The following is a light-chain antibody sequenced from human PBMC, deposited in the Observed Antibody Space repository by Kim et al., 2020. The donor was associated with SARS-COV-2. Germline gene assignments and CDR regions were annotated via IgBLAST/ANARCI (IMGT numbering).Light chain of an antibody. V-gene: IGKV1-33*01. CDR2: DAS. CDR3: QQYDILPYS. Sequence: SAAVGDRVTITCQASQDISNYLNWYQQKPGGAPKLLIYDASNLETGVPSRFSGSGSGTDFTFTISSLQPEDFATYYCQQYDILPYSFGQGTKLEI. CDR1: QDISNY. J-gene: IGKJ2*03.